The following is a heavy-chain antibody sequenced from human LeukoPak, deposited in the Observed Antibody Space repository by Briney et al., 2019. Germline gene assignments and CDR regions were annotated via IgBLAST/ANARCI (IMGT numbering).Heavy chain of an antibody. CDR1: GGSISSYY. J-gene: IGHJ4*02. V-gene: IGHV4-59*01. CDR3: ARTGDYVDY. Sequence: PSETLSLTCTVSGGSISSYYWSWIRQPPGKGLGWIGYIYYSGSTNYSPSLKSRVTISVDTSKIQFSLKLSSVTTADTAVYYCARTGDYVDYWGQGTLVTVSS. CDR2: IYYSGST.